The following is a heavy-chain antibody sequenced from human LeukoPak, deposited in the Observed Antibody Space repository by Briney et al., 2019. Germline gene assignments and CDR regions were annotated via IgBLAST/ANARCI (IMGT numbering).Heavy chain of an antibody. V-gene: IGHV3-53*01. CDR2: IYGDGTT. CDR1: GFTFSSYS. J-gene: IGHJ4*02. D-gene: IGHD6-19*01. Sequence: PGGSLRLSCAASGFTFSSYSMNWVRQAPGKGLEWVSIIYGDGTTYYADSVKGRFTISGDNSKITVYLQMNSLRPEDTAVYYCARRFITGWYLDYWGQGTLVTVSS. CDR3: ARRFITGWYLDY.